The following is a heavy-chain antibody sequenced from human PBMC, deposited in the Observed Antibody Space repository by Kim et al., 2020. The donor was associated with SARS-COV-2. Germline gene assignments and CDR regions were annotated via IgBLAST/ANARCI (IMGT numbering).Heavy chain of an antibody. CDR1: GFTFSSYG. V-gene: IGHV3-30*18. CDR2: ISYDGSNK. J-gene: IGHJ4*01. Sequence: GGSLRLSCAASGFTFSSYGMHWVRQAPGKGLEWVAVISYDGSNKYYADSVKGRFTISRDNSKNTLYLQMNSLRAEDTAVYYCAKTSYYYDSSGYYAYYF. D-gene: IGHD3-22*01. CDR3: AKTSYYYDSSGYYAYYF.